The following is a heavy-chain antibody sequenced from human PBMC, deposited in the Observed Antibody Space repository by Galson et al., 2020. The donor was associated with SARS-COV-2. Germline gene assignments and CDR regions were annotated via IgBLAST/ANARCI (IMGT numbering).Heavy chain of an antibody. J-gene: IGHJ4*02. V-gene: IGHV3-23*01. Sequence: GGSLRLSCAASGFTFSSYAMSWVRQAPGKGLEWVSAISGSGGSTYYADSVKGRFTISRDNSKNTLYLQMNSLRAEDTAVYYCAKWPTPLGYCSSTSCPADYWGQGTLVTVSS. CDR3: AKWPTPLGYCSSTSCPADY. CDR2: ISGSGGST. D-gene: IGHD2-2*01. CDR1: GFTFSSYA.